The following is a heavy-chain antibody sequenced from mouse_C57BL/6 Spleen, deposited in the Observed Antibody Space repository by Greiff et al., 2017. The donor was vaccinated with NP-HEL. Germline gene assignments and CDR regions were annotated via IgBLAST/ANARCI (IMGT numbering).Heavy chain of an antibody. Sequence: EVNVVESGGDLVKPGGSLKLSCAASGFTFSSYGMSWVRQTPDKRLEWVATISSGGSYTYYPDSVKGRFTISRDNAKNTLYLQMSSLKSEDTAMYYCARHSTMVTTGAMDYWGQGTSVTVSS. CDR2: ISSGGSYT. CDR1: GFTFSSYG. CDR3: ARHSTMVTTGAMDY. J-gene: IGHJ4*01. V-gene: IGHV5-6*01. D-gene: IGHD2-2*01.